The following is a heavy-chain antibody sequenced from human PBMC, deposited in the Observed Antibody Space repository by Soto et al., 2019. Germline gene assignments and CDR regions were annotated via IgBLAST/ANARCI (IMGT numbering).Heavy chain of an antibody. Sequence: ASVKVSCKASGYTFTSYGISWVRQAPGQGLEWMGWISAYNGNTNYAQKLQDRVTMTTDTSTSTAYMELRSLRSDDTAVYYCASDPVGEVADPNGFDYWGQGTLVTVS. D-gene: IGHD2-8*01. V-gene: IGHV1-18*01. J-gene: IGHJ4*02. CDR1: GYTFTSYG. CDR3: ASDPVGEVADPNGFDY. CDR2: ISAYNGNT.